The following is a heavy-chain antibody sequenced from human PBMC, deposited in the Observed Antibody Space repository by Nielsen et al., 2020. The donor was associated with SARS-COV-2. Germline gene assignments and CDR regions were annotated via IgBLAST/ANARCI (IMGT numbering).Heavy chain of an antibody. Sequence: GESLKISCAASGFTFNSYAMSWVRQAPGKGLEWVSAISGSGGSTYYADSVKGRFTISRDNSKNTLYLQMNSLRAEDTAVYYCAKTTTVTPPDYFDYWGQGTLVTVSS. V-gene: IGHV3-23*01. D-gene: IGHD4-17*01. CDR1: GFTFNSYA. CDR3: AKTTTVTPPDYFDY. J-gene: IGHJ4*02. CDR2: ISGSGGST.